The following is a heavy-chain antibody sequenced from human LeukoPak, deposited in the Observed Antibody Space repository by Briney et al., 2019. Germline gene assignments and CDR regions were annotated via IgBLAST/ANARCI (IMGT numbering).Heavy chain of an antibody. CDR2: IIPIFGTA. D-gene: IGHD6-13*01. CDR3: ARGRYSRIFYYYYMDV. J-gene: IGHJ6*03. CDR1: GGTFSSYA. Sequence: SVKVSXKASGGTFSSYAISWVRQAPGQGLEWMGGIIPIFGTANYAQKFQGRVTITADESTSTAYMELSSLRSEDTAVYYCARGRYSRIFYYYYMDVWGKGTTVTVSS. V-gene: IGHV1-69*01.